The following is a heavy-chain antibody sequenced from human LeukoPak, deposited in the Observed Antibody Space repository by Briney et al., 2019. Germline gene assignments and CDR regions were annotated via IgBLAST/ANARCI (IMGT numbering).Heavy chain of an antibody. CDR3: ARPSGSGWLGT. J-gene: IGHJ5*02. CDR1: GGSISSYY. D-gene: IGHD6-19*01. CDR2: IYYSGST. V-gene: IGHV4-59*08. Sequence: RSSETLSLTCTVSGGSISSYYWSWIRQPPGKGLEWIGYIYYSGSTNYNPSLESRVTISVDTSKNQFSLKLSSVTAADTAVYYCARPSGSGWLGTWGQGTLVTVSS.